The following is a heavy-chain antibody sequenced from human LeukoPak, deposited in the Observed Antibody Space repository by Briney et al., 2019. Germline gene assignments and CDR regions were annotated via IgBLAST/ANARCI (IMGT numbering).Heavy chain of an antibody. CDR1: GFTFSNAW. J-gene: IGHJ3*02. Sequence: GGSLRLSCAASGFTFSNAWMSWVRQAPGKGLEWVGRTKSKTDGGTTDYAAPVKGRFTISRDDSKNTLYLQMNSLKTEDTAVYYCTTGVPAALLDAFDIWGQGTMVTVSS. D-gene: IGHD2-2*01. CDR2: TKSKTDGGTT. CDR3: TTGVPAALLDAFDI. V-gene: IGHV3-15*01.